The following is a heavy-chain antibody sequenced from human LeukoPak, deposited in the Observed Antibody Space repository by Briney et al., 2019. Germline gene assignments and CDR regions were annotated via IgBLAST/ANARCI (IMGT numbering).Heavy chain of an antibody. V-gene: IGHV3-21*01. D-gene: IGHD3-22*01. J-gene: IGHJ4*02. CDR3: AKEKKYYYDGSGYPGYDY. CDR1: GFTFSSYS. Sequence: GGSLRLSCAASGFTFSSYSMNWVRQAPGKGLEWVSSISSSSSYIYYADSVKGRFTISRDNSKNTLYLQMNSLRAEDTAVYYCAKEKKYYYDGSGYPGYDYWGQGTLVTVSS. CDR2: ISSSSSYI.